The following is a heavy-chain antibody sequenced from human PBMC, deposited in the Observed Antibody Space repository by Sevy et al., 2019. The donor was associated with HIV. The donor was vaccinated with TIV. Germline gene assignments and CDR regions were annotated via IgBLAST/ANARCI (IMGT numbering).Heavy chain of an antibody. CDR2: IYYSGST. CDR1: GGSISSSSYY. CDR3: ARYYDFWSGPFDP. Sequence: SESLSLTCTVSGGSISSSSYYWGWIRQPPGKGLEWIGSIYYSGSTYYNPSLKSRVTISVDTSKNQFSLKLSSVTAADTAVYYCARYYDFWSGPFDPWGQGTLVTVSS. J-gene: IGHJ5*02. D-gene: IGHD3-3*01. V-gene: IGHV4-39*01.